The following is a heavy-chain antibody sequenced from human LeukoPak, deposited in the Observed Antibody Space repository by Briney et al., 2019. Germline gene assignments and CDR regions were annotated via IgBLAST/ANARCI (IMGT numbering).Heavy chain of an antibody. D-gene: IGHD2-15*01. V-gene: IGHV4-30-4*01. CDR3: ARVVVVAATPSWFDP. Sequence: SQTLSLTCTVSGGSISSGDYYGRWLRQPPGTGLEWIGYIYYSGSTYYNPSLKSRVTISVDTSKNQFSLKLSSVTAADTAAYYCARVVVVAATPSWFDPWGQGTLVTVSS. CDR2: IYYSGST. J-gene: IGHJ5*02. CDR1: GGSISSGDYY.